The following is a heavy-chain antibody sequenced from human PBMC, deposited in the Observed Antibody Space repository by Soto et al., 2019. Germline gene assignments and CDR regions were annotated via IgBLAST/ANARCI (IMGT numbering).Heavy chain of an antibody. J-gene: IGHJ5*02. CDR2: IPATAT. CDR3: AKGMVPDQ. D-gene: IGHD2-8*01. Sequence: EVQLLESGGGFVQPGGSLRLSCAASGFNFRQYAMVWVRQAPGKGLEWVSAIPATATHYADSVKGRFTISKDSSMTTLYLDINNLRVEDTAVYYCAKGMVPDQWGQGTLITVSS. CDR1: GFNFRQYA. V-gene: IGHV3-23*01.